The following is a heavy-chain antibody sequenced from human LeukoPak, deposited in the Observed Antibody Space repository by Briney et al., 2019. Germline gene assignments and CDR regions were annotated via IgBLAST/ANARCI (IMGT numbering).Heavy chain of an antibody. J-gene: IGHJ3*02. Sequence: SVKVSCKASGGTFSSYAISWVRQAPGQGLEWMGGIIPIFGTANYAQKFQGRVTITADESTSTAYMELSSLRFEDTAVYYCARDPRYTAMVTDDAFDIWGQGTMVTVSS. D-gene: IGHD5-18*01. CDR2: IIPIFGTA. CDR1: GGTFSSYA. CDR3: ARDPRYTAMVTDDAFDI. V-gene: IGHV1-69*01.